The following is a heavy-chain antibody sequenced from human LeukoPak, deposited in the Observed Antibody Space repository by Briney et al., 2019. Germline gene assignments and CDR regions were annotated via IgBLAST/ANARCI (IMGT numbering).Heavy chain of an antibody. J-gene: IGHJ5*02. CDR1: GFTFSSHS. CDR2: ISSSSSYI. V-gene: IGHV3-21*01. D-gene: IGHD2-2*01. Sequence: GGSLRLSCAASGFTFSSHSMNWVRQAPGKGLEWVSSISSSSSYIYYADSVKGRFTISRDNAKNTLYLQMNSLRAEDTAVYYCARDHQPLLGWFDPWGQGTLVTVSS. CDR3: ARDHQPLLGWFDP.